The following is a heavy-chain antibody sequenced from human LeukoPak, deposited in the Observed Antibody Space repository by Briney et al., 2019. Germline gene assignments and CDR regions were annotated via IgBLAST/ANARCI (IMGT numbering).Heavy chain of an antibody. CDR3: ARDEKFYYDSSGYYRGFDY. J-gene: IGHJ4*02. V-gene: IGHV4-59*01. D-gene: IGHD3-22*01. Sequence: KPSETLSLTCTVSGGSISSYYWSWIRQPPGKGLEWIRYIYYSGSTNYNPSLKSRVTISVDTSKNQFSLKLSSVTAADTAVYYCARDEKFYYDSSGYYRGFDYWGQGTLVTVSS. CDR1: GGSISSYY. CDR2: IYYSGST.